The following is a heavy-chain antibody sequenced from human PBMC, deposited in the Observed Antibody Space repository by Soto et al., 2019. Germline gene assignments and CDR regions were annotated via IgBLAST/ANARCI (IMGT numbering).Heavy chain of an antibody. CDR3: AKDATVESGGSLYYYYYGMDV. J-gene: IGHJ6*02. CDR1: GFTFTNYG. D-gene: IGHD2-15*01. V-gene: IGHV3-30*18. Sequence: QVQLVESGGGVVQPGGSLRLSCAAAGFTFTNYGMHWVRQAPGKGLEWVAIVSRDGSNRYTAESMRGRLSISRDNSKSMVFLQMSGLKMEDTGIYYCAKDATVESGGSLYYYYYGMDVWGQGTTVTVSS. CDR2: VSRDGSNR.